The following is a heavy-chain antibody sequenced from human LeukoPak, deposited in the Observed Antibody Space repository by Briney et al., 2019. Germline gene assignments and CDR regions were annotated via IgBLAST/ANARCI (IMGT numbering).Heavy chain of an antibody. CDR1: GFRSTTYW. CDR2: IYPGTSDT. V-gene: IGHV5-51*01. J-gene: IGHJ4*02. Sequence: GDSLKISCKGSGFRSTTYWVAWVRQMPGKGLEWMGIIYPGTSDTRYSPSFQGQVTISADKSIRTAYLQWSSLKASDTAMYYCARELRYIDYWGQGTLVTVSS. D-gene: IGHD3-3*01. CDR3: ARELRYIDY.